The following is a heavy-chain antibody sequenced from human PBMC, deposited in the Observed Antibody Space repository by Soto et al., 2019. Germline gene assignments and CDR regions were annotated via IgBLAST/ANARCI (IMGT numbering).Heavy chain of an antibody. D-gene: IGHD6-19*01. CDR1: GFTFSSYA. Sequence: EVQLLESGGGLVQPGGSLRLSCAASGFTFSSYAMSWVRQAPGKGLEWVSAISGSGGSTYYTDSVKGRFTISRDNSKNTLYLQMNSLRAEDTAVYYCARDVAVAAYYYYYYGMDVWGQGTTVTVSS. J-gene: IGHJ6*02. CDR3: ARDVAVAAYYYYYYGMDV. V-gene: IGHV3-23*01. CDR2: ISGSGGST.